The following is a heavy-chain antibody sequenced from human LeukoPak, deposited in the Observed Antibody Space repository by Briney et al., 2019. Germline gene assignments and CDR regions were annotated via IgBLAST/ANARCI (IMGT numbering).Heavy chain of an antibody. J-gene: IGHJ2*01. V-gene: IGHV4-61*01. CDR2: IYYSGST. D-gene: IGHD6-13*01. CDR1: GGSVSSSIYY. Sequence: SETLSLTCTVSGGSVSSSIYYWSWIRQPPGKGLERIGYIYYSGSTNYSPSLKSRLTISVDTSKNQFSLKLSSVTAADTAVYYCARTYGSSGLGYFDLWGRGTLVTVSS. CDR3: ARTYGSSGLGYFDL.